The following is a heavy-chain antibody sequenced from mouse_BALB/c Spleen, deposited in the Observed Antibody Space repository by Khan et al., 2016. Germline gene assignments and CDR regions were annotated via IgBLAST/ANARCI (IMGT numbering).Heavy chain of an antibody. CDR3: ARLHYCSRFAY. D-gene: IGHD1-2*01. CDR1: GFDFSRYW. Sequence: EVKLLESGGGLVQPGGSLKLSCAASGFDFSRYWMSWVRQAPGKGLEWIGEINPDSSTINYTPSLKDKFIISRDNSKNTLYLQMSKVEYEDTALYYCARLHYCSRFAYWGQGTLVTVSA. V-gene: IGHV4-1*02. CDR2: INPDSSTI. J-gene: IGHJ3*01.